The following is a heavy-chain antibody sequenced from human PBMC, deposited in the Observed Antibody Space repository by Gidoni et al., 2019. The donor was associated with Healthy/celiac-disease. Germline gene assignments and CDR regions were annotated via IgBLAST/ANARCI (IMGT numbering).Heavy chain of an antibody. CDR2: ISGSGCST. Sequence: EVQLLESGGGLVQPGGSLRLSCAASGLTFSSYAMSWVRQAPGKGLEWVSAISGSGCSTYYADSVKGRFTISRDNSKNTLYLQMNSLRAEDTAVYYCAKPREDRSSGWYRGYYWYFDLWGRGTLVTVSS. CDR3: AKPREDRSSGWYRGYYWYFDL. D-gene: IGHD6-19*01. CDR1: GLTFSSYA. J-gene: IGHJ2*01. V-gene: IGHV3-23*01.